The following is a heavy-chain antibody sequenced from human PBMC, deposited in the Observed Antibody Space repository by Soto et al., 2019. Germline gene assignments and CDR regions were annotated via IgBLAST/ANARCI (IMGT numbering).Heavy chain of an antibody. CDR2: IYHSGSA. V-gene: IGHV4-30-2*01. CDR3: ARGVRGYYPYYFDY. CDR1: GGSISSGGYS. D-gene: IGHD3-22*01. Sequence: SETLSLTCAVSGGSISSGGYSWSWIRQPPGKGLEWIGYIYHSGSAYYNPSLKSRVTISVDRSKNQFSLKLSSVTAADTAVYYCARGVRGYYPYYFDYWGQGTLVTVSS. J-gene: IGHJ4*02.